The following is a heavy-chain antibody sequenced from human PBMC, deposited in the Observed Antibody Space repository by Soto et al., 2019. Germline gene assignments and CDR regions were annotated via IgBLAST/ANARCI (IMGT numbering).Heavy chain of an antibody. CDR3: ARQPTTGDTDLWFDP. J-gene: IGHJ5*02. V-gene: IGHV4-39*01. CDR2: IFYSGST. CDR1: GGSISTSRSY. Sequence: SETLSLTCNVSGGSISTSRSYWAWIRQPPGKGLEWLANIFYSGSTYYNPSLASRVTVSVDMSKNEFSLKLRSVTAADTAVYYCARQPTTGDTDLWFDPWGQGTLVTVSS. D-gene: IGHD2-21*01.